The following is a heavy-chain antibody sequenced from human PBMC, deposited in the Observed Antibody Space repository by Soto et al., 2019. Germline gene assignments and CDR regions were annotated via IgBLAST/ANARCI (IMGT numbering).Heavy chain of an antibody. V-gene: IGHV1-69*13. CDR1: GGTFSSYA. D-gene: IGHD2-21*02. J-gene: IGHJ3*02. CDR2: IIPIFGTA. Sequence: SVKVSCKASGGTFSSYAISWVRQAPGQGLEWMGGIIPIFGTANYAQKFQGRVTITADESTSTAYMELSSLRSEDTAVYYCARFIVVVTARPYDAFDIWGQGTMVTVSS. CDR3: ARFIVVVTARPYDAFDI.